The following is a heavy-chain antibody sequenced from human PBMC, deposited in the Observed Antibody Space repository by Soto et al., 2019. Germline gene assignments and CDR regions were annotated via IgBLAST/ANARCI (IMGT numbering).Heavy chain of an antibody. V-gene: IGHV4-31*03. CDR1: GGSISSGGYY. CDR3: AGVLRYYCGSGSHPDY. Sequence: QVQLQESGPGLVKPSQTLSLTCTVSGGSISSGGYYWSWIRQHPGKGLEWIGYIYYSGSTYYNPSLQSRVTISVDTSKNKFSLKLSSVTAADTAVYYCAGVLRYYCGSGSHPDYWGQGTLVTVSS. J-gene: IGHJ4*02. CDR2: IYYSGST. D-gene: IGHD3-10*01.